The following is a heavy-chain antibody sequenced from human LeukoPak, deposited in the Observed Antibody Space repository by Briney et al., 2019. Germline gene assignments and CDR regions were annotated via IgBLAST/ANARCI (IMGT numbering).Heavy chain of an antibody. CDR1: GYTLTELS. J-gene: IGHJ4*02. D-gene: IGHD3-22*01. CDR2: ISAYNGNT. V-gene: IGHV1-18*01. CDR3: ARAGHRRYYYDNGYDY. Sequence: GASVKVSCKVSGYTLTELSMHWVRQAPGKGLEWMGWISAYNGNTNYAQKLQGRVTMTTDTSTSTAYMELRSLRSDDTAVYYCARAGHRRYYYDNGYDYWGQGTLVTVSS.